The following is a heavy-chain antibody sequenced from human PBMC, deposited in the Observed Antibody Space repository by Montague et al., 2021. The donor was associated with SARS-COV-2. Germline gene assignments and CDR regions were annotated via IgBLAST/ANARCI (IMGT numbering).Heavy chain of an antibody. CDR1: GFTFSSYA. CDR2: ISGSGGST. J-gene: IGHJ4*02. Sequence: SLRLSCAASGFTFSSYAMSWVRQAPGKGLEWVSAISGSGGSTYYADSVKGRFTISRDNSKNTLYLQMNSLRAEDTAVYYCAKDLHYDILTGYWDYWGQGTLVTFSS. V-gene: IGHV3-23*01. D-gene: IGHD3-9*01. CDR3: AKDLHYDILTGYWDY.